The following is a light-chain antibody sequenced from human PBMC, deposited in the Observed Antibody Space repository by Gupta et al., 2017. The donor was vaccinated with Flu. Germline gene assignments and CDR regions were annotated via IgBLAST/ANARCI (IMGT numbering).Light chain of an antibody. CDR1: QGLVYSDGNTY. Sequence: ISCRFSQGLVYSDGNTYLHWLQQRPGQSARRLMYQVSYRDSGGPDRFSGSGSGTDVTLKISRGEAEDVGIYFCMQGAHWPWAFGQGTTVEIK. CDR3: MQGAHWPWA. CDR2: QVS. V-gene: IGKV2-30*01. J-gene: IGKJ1*01.